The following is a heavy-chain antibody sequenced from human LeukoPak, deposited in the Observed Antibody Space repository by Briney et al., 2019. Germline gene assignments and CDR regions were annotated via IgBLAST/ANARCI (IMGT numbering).Heavy chain of an antibody. J-gene: IGHJ4*02. CDR2: IPSVGGTK. CDR3: ARDRTNWRRSFYFDY. CDR1: AFTFRSYE. Sequence: GGSLRLSCTTPAFTFRSYEMNWVPQPPWRGLEWISYIPSVGGTKYYEISVMGRFTISRDNAKTSLYLQMNSLSAQRTAVYYCARDRTNWRRSFYFDYWGQETQVTVSS. V-gene: IGHV3-48*03. D-gene: IGHD1-20*01.